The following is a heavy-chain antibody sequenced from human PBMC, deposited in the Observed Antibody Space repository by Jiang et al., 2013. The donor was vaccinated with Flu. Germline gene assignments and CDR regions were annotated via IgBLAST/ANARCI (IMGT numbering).Heavy chain of an antibody. CDR3: ARDLSTYYFDSSGYYGFDY. Sequence: KSRVTISVDTSKNQFSLKLSSVTAADTAVYYCARDLSTYYFDSSGYYGFDYWGQGTLVTVSS. J-gene: IGHJ4*02. D-gene: IGHD3-22*01. V-gene: IGHV4-30-2*04.